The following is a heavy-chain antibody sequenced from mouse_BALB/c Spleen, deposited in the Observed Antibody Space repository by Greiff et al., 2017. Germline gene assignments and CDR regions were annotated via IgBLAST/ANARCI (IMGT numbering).Heavy chain of an antibody. D-gene: IGHD1-1*01. CDR1: GFNIKDYY. CDR3: NADYYGSSYGYFDV. J-gene: IGHJ1*01. CDR2: IDPENGDT. Sequence: VQLQQSGAELVRPGASVKLSCTASGFNIKDYYMHWVKQRPEQGLEWIGWIDPENGDTDYAPKFQGKATMTADTSSNTAYLQLSSLTSEDTAVYYCNADYYGSSYGYFDVWGAGTTVTVAS. V-gene: IGHV14-4*02.